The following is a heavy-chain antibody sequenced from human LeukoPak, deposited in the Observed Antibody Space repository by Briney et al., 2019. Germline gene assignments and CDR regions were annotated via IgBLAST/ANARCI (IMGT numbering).Heavy chain of an antibody. Sequence: GWALRLSCAASGCTFSNAWMSWVRQAPWKGLEWVGRIKSKTDGGTTDYAAPVKGRFTISRDDSKNTLYLQMNSLNTEDTAVYYCTTDLQYYDSSGYPYYFDYWGQGTLVTVSS. D-gene: IGHD3-22*01. J-gene: IGHJ4*02. V-gene: IGHV3-15*01. CDR3: TTDLQYYDSSGYPYYFDY. CDR1: GCTFSNAW. CDR2: IKSKTDGGTT.